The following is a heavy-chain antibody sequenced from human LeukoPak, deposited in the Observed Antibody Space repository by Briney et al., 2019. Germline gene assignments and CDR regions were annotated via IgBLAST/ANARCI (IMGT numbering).Heavy chain of an antibody. V-gene: IGHV3-7*01. CDR1: GFTFSDYW. J-gene: IGHJ4*02. Sequence: GGSLRLSCAASGFTFSDYWVNWVRQAPGKGLEWVANIKQDGSEQYYVDSVKGRFIISRDNAKNSLYLLMNSLRAEDTAVYYCARDYGDYVGYFDYWGQGTLVTVSS. CDR2: IKQDGSEQ. CDR3: ARDYGDYVGYFDY. D-gene: IGHD4-17*01.